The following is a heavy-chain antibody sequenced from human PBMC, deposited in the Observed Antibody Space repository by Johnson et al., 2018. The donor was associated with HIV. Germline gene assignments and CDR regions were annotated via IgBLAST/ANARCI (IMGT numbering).Heavy chain of an antibody. Sequence: VQLVESGGGVVRPGGSLRLSCAASGFTFDDYGMSWVRQAPGKGLEWVSGINWTGGSTGSADSVKGRFTISRDNAKNSLYLQMNSLRAEDTAVYYCAKDRWLTIFGVVPHAFDIWGQGTMVTVSS. CDR2: INWTGGST. V-gene: IGHV3-20*04. CDR1: GFTFDDYG. J-gene: IGHJ3*02. D-gene: IGHD3-3*01. CDR3: AKDRWLTIFGVVPHAFDI.